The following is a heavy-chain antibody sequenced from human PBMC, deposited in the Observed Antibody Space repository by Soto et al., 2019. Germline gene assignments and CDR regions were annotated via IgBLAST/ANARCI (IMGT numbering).Heavy chain of an antibody. CDR2: IIPIPDIT. Sequence: QVQLVQSGAEVRKPGSSVKVSCKAPGGTFSTYIISWVRQAPGQGLEWMGRIIPIPDITNYAQKFQDRVTVTADRSTSTAYMELTSLKSEDRAVYYCARDRITTRGDAFDLWGQGTMVTVSS. CDR1: GGTFSTYI. V-gene: IGHV1-69*08. J-gene: IGHJ3*01. D-gene: IGHD3-3*01. CDR3: ARDRITTRGDAFDL.